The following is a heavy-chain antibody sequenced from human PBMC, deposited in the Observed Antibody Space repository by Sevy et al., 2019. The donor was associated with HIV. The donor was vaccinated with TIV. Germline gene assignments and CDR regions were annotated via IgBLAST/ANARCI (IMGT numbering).Heavy chain of an antibody. J-gene: IGHJ4*02. D-gene: IGHD6-19*01. CDR1: GFTFSDYA. Sequence: GGSLRLSCTASGFTFSDYAMSWVRQAPGKGLEWVGFIKTKTYGGTTEYAASVKGRFNNSRDDSKNNANLQMNSLKTEDTSVYYCTRGLYGSGWFYFDYWGQGTLVTVSS. CDR3: TRGLYGSGWFYFDY. CDR2: IKTKTYGGTT. V-gene: IGHV3-49*04.